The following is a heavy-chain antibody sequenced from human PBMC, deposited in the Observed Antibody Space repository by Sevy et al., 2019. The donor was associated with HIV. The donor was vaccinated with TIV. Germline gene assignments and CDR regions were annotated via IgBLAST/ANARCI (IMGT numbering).Heavy chain of an antibody. Sequence: GGSLRLSCAASGFTLDAYWMHWVRQAPGKGLEWLANINQDGSTKYYAASVKGRFTISRDNAKNLVYLQMNSMGPEDTGSYYCARAIAAAAGFWGQGTLVTVSS. CDR1: GFTLDAYW. CDR2: INQDGSTK. V-gene: IGHV3-7*01. D-gene: IGHD6-13*01. CDR3: ARAIAAAAGF. J-gene: IGHJ4*02.